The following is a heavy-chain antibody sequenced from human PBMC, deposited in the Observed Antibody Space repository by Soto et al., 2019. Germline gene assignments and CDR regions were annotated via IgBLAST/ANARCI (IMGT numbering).Heavy chain of an antibody. D-gene: IGHD1-26*01. CDR1: GFTFSDYY. J-gene: IGHJ3*02. CDR2: ISSSGSTI. Sequence: GGFLRLSCAASGFTFSDYYMSWIRQAPGKGLEWVSYISSSGSTIYYADSVKGRFTNSIDNAKNSLYLQMNSLRAEDTAVYYCAIDLGGGSAFRGAFDIWGQGTMVTVSS. V-gene: IGHV3-11*01. CDR3: AIDLGGGSAFRGAFDI.